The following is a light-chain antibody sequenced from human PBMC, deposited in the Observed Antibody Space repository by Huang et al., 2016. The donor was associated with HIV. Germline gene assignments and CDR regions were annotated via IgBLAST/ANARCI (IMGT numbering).Light chain of an antibody. CDR1: QSVHRY. CDR2: DAS. V-gene: IGKV3-11*01. Sequence: EIVLTQSPATLSLSPGERATLSCRASQSVHRYLAWYQQKPGQAPRLLIYDASNRATGIPARFSGSGSGTDFTLTISNRQSEDFAVYYCQQRSTWPLTFGGGTKVEI. J-gene: IGKJ4*01. CDR3: QQRSTWPLT.